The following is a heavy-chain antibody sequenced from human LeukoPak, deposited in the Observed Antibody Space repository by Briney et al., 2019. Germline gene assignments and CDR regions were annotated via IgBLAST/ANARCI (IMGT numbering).Heavy chain of an antibody. CDR2: INHSGST. CDR1: GGSFSGYY. Sequence: SSETLSLTCAVYGGSFSGYYCSWIRQPPGKGLEWIGEINHSGSTNYNPSLKSRVTISVDTSKNQFSLKLSSVTAADTAVYYCASYYGDYSYWGQGTLVTVSS. D-gene: IGHD4-17*01. J-gene: IGHJ4*02. V-gene: IGHV4-34*01. CDR3: ASYYGDYSY.